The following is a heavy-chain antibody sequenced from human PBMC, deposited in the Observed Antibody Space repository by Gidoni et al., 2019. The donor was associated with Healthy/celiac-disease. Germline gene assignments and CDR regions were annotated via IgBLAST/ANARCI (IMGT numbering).Heavy chain of an antibody. V-gene: IGHV1-46*03. J-gene: IGHJ5*02. CDR3: ARGGVYDSSGYYWFDP. Sequence: QVQLVQSGAEVKKPEASLKVSCKASGYTFPSYYMHWVRQAPGQGLEWMGIINPSGGSTSYAQKFQGRVTMTRDTSTSTVYMELSSLRSEDTAVYYCARGGVYDSSGYYWFDPWGQGTLVTVSS. CDR2: INPSGGST. CDR1: GYTFPSYY. D-gene: IGHD3-22*01.